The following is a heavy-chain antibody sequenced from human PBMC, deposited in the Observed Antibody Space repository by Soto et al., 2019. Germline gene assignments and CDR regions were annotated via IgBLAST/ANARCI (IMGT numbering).Heavy chain of an antibody. J-gene: IGHJ5*02. CDR3: ASLGCGISETWFDP. D-gene: IGHD2-15*01. CDR2: IYYSGST. Sequence: PSETLSVTCTVSGGSNSSYYWSWLRQPPGKGLEWIGYIYYSGSTNYNPSLKSRVIISVDTSKNQFSLKLSSVTAADPAVYYCASLGCGISETWFDPSGQGTLVTVSS. CDR1: GGSNSSYY. V-gene: IGHV4-59*01.